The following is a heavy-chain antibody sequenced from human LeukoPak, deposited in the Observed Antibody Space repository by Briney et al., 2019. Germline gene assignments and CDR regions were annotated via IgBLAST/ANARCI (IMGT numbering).Heavy chain of an antibody. CDR3: ARERFVVVVAATYDAFDI. Sequence: SETLSLTCTVSGGSISSYYWSWIRQPAGKGLEWIGRIYTSGSTNYNPSFKSRVTMSVDTSKNQFSLKLSSVTAADTAVYYCARERFVVVVAATYDAFDIWGQGTMVTVSS. CDR1: GGSISSYY. V-gene: IGHV4-4*07. CDR2: IYTSGST. J-gene: IGHJ3*02. D-gene: IGHD2-15*01.